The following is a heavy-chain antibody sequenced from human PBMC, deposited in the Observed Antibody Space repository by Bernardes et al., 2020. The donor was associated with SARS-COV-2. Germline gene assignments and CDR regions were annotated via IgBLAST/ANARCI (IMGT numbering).Heavy chain of an antibody. Sequence: VGSLRLSCAASGFTFRSSWMSWVRQAPGKGLEWVANLNGDGSAKHYADSVRGRFTISRDNAENSLYLQMNSLRVDDTAVYYCSQKDGDFWGQGALVTVSS. CDR3: SQKDGDF. CDR1: GFTFRSSW. V-gene: IGHV3-7*02. CDR2: LNGDGSAK. J-gene: IGHJ4*02.